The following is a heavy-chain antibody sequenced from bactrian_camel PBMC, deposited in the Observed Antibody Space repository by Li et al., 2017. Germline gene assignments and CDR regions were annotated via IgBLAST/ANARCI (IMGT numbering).Heavy chain of an antibody. D-gene: IGHD3*01. CDR1: GFSKGD. J-gene: IGHJ4*01. CDR2: ISGSGGVT. V-gene: IGHV3S40*01. Sequence: VQLVESGGGSVKAGGSLRLSCSSSGFSKGDTSWARQASGKGLEWVAGISGSGGVTAYADSVKGRFTITRDNAKNTVYLQLNSLTAEDTAMYRCAKCQPPCRALTTGRTSEVGNPGRGTQVTVS.